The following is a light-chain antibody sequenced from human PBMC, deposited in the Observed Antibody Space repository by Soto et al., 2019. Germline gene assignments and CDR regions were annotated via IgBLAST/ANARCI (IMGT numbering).Light chain of an antibody. V-gene: IGKV3-20*01. J-gene: IGKJ5*01. CDR2: GAS. CDR1: QSVSSRY. CDR3: QQYHRSSIT. Sequence: EIVLTQSPGTLSLSPGERATLSCRASQSVSSRYLAWYQQKPGQAPRPLIYGASSRVTGIPDRFSGSGSGTEFTLAINSLQPDDFATYYCQQYHRSSITFGQGTRLEIK.